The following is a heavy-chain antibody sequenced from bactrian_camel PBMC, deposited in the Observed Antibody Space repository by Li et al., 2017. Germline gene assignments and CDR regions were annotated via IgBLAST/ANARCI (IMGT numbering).Heavy chain of an antibody. CDR2: MAAGGST. J-gene: IGHJ4*01. Sequence: DVQLVESGGDLVQPGGSLRLSCAASGFTFSSYAMSWVRQAPGKGLEWVSAMAAGGSTYYADSVKGRFTISQDNSKNTVYLHMNSLKAGDTAMYYCAAGGYSSYGGRYCLRSRYSYWGQGTQVTVS. CDR1: GFTFSSYA. D-gene: IGHD6*01. V-gene: IGHV3S40*01. CDR3: AAGGYSSYGGRYCLRSRYSY.